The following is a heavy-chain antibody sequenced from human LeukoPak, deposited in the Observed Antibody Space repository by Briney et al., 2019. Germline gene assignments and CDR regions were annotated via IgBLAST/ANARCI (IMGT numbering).Heavy chain of an antibody. D-gene: IGHD5-18*01. CDR1: GGSISSSSYY. CDR2: IYYSGST. V-gene: IGHV4-39*01. J-gene: IGHJ6*02. CDR3: ARQDTSYYGMDV. Sequence: KSSETLSLTCTVSGGSISSSSYYWGWIRQPPGKGLEWIGSIYYSGSTYYNPSLKSRVTISVDTSKNQFSLKLSSVTAADTAAYYCARQDTSYYGMDVWGQGTTVTVSS.